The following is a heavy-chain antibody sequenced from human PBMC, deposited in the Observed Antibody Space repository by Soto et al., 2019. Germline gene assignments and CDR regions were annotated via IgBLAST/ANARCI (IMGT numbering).Heavy chain of an antibody. CDR1: GGSFSDFY. J-gene: IGHJ4*02. D-gene: IGHD4-4*01. V-gene: IGHV4-34*01. CDR2: INHRGST. CDR3: VRGTSAVTPSLDY. Sequence: PSETLSLTCAVYGGSFSDFYWTWIRQPPGKGLEWIGQINHRGSTNYNPSLKSRVTISGDTSKNQFSLKLSSVTAADTAVYYCVRGTSAVTPSLDYWGQGTLVTVSS.